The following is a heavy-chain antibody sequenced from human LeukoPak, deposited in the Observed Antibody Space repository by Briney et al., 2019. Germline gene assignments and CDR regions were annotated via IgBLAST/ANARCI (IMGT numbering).Heavy chain of an antibody. CDR3: TGSFGELSFFAH. CDR2: IRSKVYGGTT. J-gene: IGHJ4*02. D-gene: IGHD3-16*01. CDR1: KVTFSSYE. V-gene: IGHV3-49*04. Sequence: PGGSLRLSCAASKVTFSSYEMNWVRQAPGKGLEWVGFIRSKVYGGTTEYAESVKGRFTISRDDSKSIAYLQVNSLRTEDTAVYYCTGSFGELSFFAHWGQGTLVTVSS.